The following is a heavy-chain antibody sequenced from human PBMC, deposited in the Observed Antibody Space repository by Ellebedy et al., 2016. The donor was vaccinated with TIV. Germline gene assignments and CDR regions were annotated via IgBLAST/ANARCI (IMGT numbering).Heavy chain of an antibody. V-gene: IGHV1-3*01. CDR2: INAGNGNT. CDR3: ARDLPHPTTSPTNYYYYYYGMDV. D-gene: IGHD4-17*01. Sequence: ASVKVSCKASGYTFTSYAMHWVRQAPGQRLEWMGWINAGNGNTKYSQKFQGRVTITRDTSASTAYMELSSLRSEDTAVYYCARDLPHPTTSPTNYYYYYYGMDVWGQGTTVTVSS. CDR1: GYTFTSYA. J-gene: IGHJ6*02.